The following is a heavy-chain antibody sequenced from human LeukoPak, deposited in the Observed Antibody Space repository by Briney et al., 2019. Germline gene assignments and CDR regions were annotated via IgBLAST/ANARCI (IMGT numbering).Heavy chain of an antibody. Sequence: SVKVSCKASGGTFSSYAISWVRQAPGQGLEWMGRIIPILGIANYAQKFQGRVTITADKSTSTAYMELSSLRSEDTAVYYCAREAYSNLWGDPGYWGQGTLVTVSS. CDR2: IIPILGIA. V-gene: IGHV1-69*04. J-gene: IGHJ4*02. CDR3: AREAYSNLWGDPGY. D-gene: IGHD4-11*01. CDR1: GGTFSSYA.